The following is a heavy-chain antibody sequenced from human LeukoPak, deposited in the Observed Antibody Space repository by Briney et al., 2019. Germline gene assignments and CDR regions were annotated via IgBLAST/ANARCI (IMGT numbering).Heavy chain of an antibody. CDR2: INHSGST. D-gene: IGHD4-17*01. Sequence: PSETLSLTCAVYGRSFCGYYWSWIRQPPGKGLEWIGEINHSGSTNYNPSLKSRVTISVDTSKNQFSLKLSSVTAADTAVYYCARVNAPTDYDCGDYFDYWGQRTLVTVSS. CDR3: ARVNAPTDYDCGDYFDY. V-gene: IGHV4-34*01. J-gene: IGHJ4*02. CDR1: GRSFCGYY.